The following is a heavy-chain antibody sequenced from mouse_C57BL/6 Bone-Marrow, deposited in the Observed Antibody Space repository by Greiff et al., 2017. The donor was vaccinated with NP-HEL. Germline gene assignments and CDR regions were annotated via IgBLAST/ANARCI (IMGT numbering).Heavy chain of an antibody. V-gene: IGHV1-64*01. CDR1: GYTFTSYW. Sequence: QVQLQQPGAELVKPGASVKLSCKASGYTFTSYWMHWVKQSPGQGLEWIGMIHPNSGSTNYNEKFKSKATLTVDKSSSTAYMQLSSLTSEDSAVYYCARTYYSNYWYFDVWGTGTTVTVSS. D-gene: IGHD2-5*01. CDR2: IHPNSGST. CDR3: ARTYYSNYWYFDV. J-gene: IGHJ1*03.